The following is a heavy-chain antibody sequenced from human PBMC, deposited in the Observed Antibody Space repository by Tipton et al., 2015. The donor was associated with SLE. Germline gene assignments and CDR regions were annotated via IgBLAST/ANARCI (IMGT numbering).Heavy chain of an antibody. V-gene: IGHV4-59*12. CDR1: GASITDYY. Sequence: TLSLTCTVSGASITDYYWTWIRQPPGKGLEWIAYIYHSGSTNYNPSLKSRVIISVDTSKNQFSLKLSSVTAADTAVYYCARDPIPATGVSFDYWGQGTLVTVSS. D-gene: IGHD6-13*01. CDR3: ARDPIPATGVSFDY. J-gene: IGHJ4*02. CDR2: IYHSGST.